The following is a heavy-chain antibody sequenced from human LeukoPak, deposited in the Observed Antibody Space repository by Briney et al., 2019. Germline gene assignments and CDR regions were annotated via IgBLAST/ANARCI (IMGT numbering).Heavy chain of an antibody. D-gene: IGHD3-22*01. V-gene: IGHV1-69*05. CDR3: ASEANNYYYDSSGYIFDY. Sequence: SVKVSCKASGGTFSSYAISWVRQAPGQGLEWMGGIIAIFGTANYAQKFQGRVTITTDESTSTAYMELSSLRSEDTAVYYCASEANNYYYDSSGYIFDYWGQGTLVTVSS. CDR2: IIAIFGTA. CDR1: GGTFSSYA. J-gene: IGHJ4*02.